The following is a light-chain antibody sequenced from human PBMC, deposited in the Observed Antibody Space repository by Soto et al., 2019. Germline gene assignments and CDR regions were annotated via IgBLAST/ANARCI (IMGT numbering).Light chain of an antibody. V-gene: IGKV4-1*01. CDR3: QQYYDIPFT. CDR2: WTS. J-gene: IGKJ3*01. CDR1: QSILYSSNNMNK. Sequence: DIVMTQSPDSLAVSLGERATINCKSSQSILYSSNNMNKLAWYQQKPGQPPKLLFYWTSTRGSGVPDRFSGSGSGTDFTLTISSLQAEDVAIYYCQQYYDIPFTFGPGNKVDIK.